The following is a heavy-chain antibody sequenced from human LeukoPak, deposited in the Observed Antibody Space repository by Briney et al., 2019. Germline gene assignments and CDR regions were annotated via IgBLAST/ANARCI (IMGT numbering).Heavy chain of an antibody. CDR2: INHSGST. Sequence: SETLSLTCAVYGGSFSGYYWSWIRQPPGKGLEWIGEINHSGSTNYDPSLRSRVAISVDKSENQFSLNLSSVTAADTAVYYCARNGDLSIEYWGQGTLVTVSS. CDR3: ARNGDLSIEY. CDR1: GGSFSGYY. J-gene: IGHJ4*02. D-gene: IGHD4-17*01. V-gene: IGHV4-34*01.